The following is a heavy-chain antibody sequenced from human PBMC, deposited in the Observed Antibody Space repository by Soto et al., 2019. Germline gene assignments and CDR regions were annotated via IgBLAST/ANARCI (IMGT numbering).Heavy chain of an antibody. CDR2: IYWDDDK. CDR3: AHRRRSSSSPYYYYMDV. V-gene: IGHV2-5*02. D-gene: IGHD6-6*01. J-gene: IGHJ6*03. Sequence: SGPTLVKPTQTLTLTCTFSGFSLSTSGVGVGWIRQPPGKALEWLALIYWDDDKRYSPSLKSRLTITKDTSKNQVVLTMTNMDPVDTATYYCAHRRRSSSSPYYYYMDVWGKGTTVTVSS. CDR1: GFSLSTSGVG.